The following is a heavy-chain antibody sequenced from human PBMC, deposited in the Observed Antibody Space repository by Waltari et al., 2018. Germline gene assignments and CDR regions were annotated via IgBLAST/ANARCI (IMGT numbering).Heavy chain of an antibody. V-gene: IGHV3-7*01. CDR1: VFAFSSYW. CDR3: ARDDGGSFPTTLES. J-gene: IGHJ4*02. CDR2: IKQDGSER. Sequence: EVPLVESGGGLVQPGGSLRLSCAASVFAFSSYWLTWVREAPGKGLEWVANIKQDGSERYSVDSVKGRFTISRDNAENSLYLQMNSLRAEDTAVYYCARDDGGSFPTTLESWGQGTLVTVSS. D-gene: IGHD1-26*01.